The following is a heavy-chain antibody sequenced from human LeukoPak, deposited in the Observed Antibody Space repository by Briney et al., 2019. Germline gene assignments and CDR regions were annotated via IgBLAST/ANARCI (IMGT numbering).Heavy chain of an antibody. J-gene: IGHJ4*02. CDR1: GFTFSSYA. Sequence: QPGGSLRLSCAASGFTFSSYAMSWVRQSPGKGLEWVSGISGSGGTTHDADSVKGRFTISRDNAKNSLYLQMNSLRAEDTAVYYCASPYGSGSYSFDYWGQGTLVTVSS. CDR2: ISGSGGTT. V-gene: IGHV3-48*03. CDR3: ASPYGSGSYSFDY. D-gene: IGHD3-10*01.